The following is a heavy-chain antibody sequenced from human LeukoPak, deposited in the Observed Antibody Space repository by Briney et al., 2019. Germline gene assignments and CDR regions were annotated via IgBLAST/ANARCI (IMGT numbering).Heavy chain of an antibody. D-gene: IGHD3-3*01. CDR2: ISSSSSYI. V-gene: IGHV3-21*01. CDR3: ARDRFMTIFGVVTDYYFDY. CDR1: GFTFSSYS. J-gene: IGHJ4*02. Sequence: GGSLRLSCAASGFTFSSYSMNWVRQAPGKGLEWVSSISSSSSYIYYADSVKGRFTISRDNAKNSLYLQMNSLRAEDTAVYYCARDRFMTIFGVVTDYYFDYWGQGTLVTVSS.